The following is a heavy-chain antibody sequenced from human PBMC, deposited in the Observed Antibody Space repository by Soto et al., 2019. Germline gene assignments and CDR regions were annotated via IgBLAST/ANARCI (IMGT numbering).Heavy chain of an antibody. J-gene: IGHJ5*02. CDR2: INPKSDDT. CDR3: ARKHSLDYIRWGLDP. CDR1: GYSFSDNQ. Sequence: ASVKVSCKASGYSFSDNQIHWLRRSPGQGLEWMGRINPKSDDTNYAQKFQGRVTMTRDTSIDTAYLELTGLTSDDTAIYYCARKHSLDYIRWGLDPWGQATLVTVSS. V-gene: IGHV1-2*02. D-gene: IGHD4-4*01.